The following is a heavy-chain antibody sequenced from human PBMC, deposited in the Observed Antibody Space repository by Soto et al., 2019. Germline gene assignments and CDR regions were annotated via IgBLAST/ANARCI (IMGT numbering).Heavy chain of an antibody. D-gene: IGHD5-12*01. Sequence: SPTLSLTCAISGDSVSSNSAAWNWIRLSPSRGLEWLGRTYYRSKWYNDYAPSVKSRITINPDTSKNHFSLQLNSVTPADTAVYYCAREGYSGYNSLGFDPWGQGTLVTVSS. CDR3: AREGYSGYNSLGFDP. CDR1: GDSVSSNSAA. CDR2: TYYRSKWYN. V-gene: IGHV6-1*01. J-gene: IGHJ5*02.